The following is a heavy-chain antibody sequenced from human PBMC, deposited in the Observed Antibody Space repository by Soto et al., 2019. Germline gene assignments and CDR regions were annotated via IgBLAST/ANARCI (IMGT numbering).Heavy chain of an antibody. D-gene: IGHD3-22*01. V-gene: IGHV1-18*01. Sequence: VASVKVSCKASGYTFTSYGISWVRQAPGQGLEWMGWISAYNGNTNYAQKLQGRVTMTTDTSTSTAYMELRSLRSDDTAVYYCAREPGAYYDSSGYFLLDYWGQGTLVTVSS. J-gene: IGHJ4*02. CDR1: GYTFTSYG. CDR3: AREPGAYYDSSGYFLLDY. CDR2: ISAYNGNT.